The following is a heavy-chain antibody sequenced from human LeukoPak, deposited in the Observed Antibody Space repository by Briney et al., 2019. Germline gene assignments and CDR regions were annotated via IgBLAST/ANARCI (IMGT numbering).Heavy chain of an antibody. D-gene: IGHD4-4*01. CDR3: AREGRWGTVTKNY. CDR1: VGTCSSYA. CDR2: IIPILGIA. J-gene: IGHJ4*02. Sequence: SVKVSCKASVGTCSSYAISWVRQAPGQGLGWVGRIIPILGIANYAQKFQGRVTITADKSTSTAYMERIRLRSEDTAVYYCAREGRWGTVTKNYWGQGTLVTVSS. V-gene: IGHV1-69*04.